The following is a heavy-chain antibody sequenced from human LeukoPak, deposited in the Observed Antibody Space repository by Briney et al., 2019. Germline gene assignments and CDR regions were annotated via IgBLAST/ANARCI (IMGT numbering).Heavy chain of an antibody. Sequence: SETLSLTCTVSGGSISSSSYYWGWIRQPPGKGLEWIGSIYYSGSTYYNPSLKSRVTISVDTSKNQFSLKLSSVTAADTAVYYCAREGPITLPDYVWGSYGSHHDAFDIWGQGTMVTVSS. CDR3: AREGPITLPDYVWGSYGSHHDAFDI. J-gene: IGHJ3*02. V-gene: IGHV4-39*07. CDR1: GGSISSSSYY. D-gene: IGHD3-16*01. CDR2: IYYSGST.